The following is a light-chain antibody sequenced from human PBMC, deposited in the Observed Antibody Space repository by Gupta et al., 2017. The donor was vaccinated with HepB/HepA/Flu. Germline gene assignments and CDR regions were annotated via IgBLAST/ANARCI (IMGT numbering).Light chain of an antibody. CDR1: NFGGHS. V-gene: IGLV3-21*02. CDR3: QVWDSANDHPV. CDR2: EDT. J-gene: IGLJ3*02. Sequence: SFVLTQPPSASVAPGQTASIICGRDNFGGHSVHWYQQKPGQAPVLVVYEDTDRPSGIPERFSGSNSGDTATLTISRAEAGDEADYFCQVWDSANDHPVFGGGTKLTVL.